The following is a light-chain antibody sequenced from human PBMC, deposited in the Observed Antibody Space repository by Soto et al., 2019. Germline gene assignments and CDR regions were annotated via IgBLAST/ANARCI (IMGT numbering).Light chain of an antibody. CDR3: QQYNNWPPLT. V-gene: IGKV3-15*01. CDR1: RSISSD. Sequence: EIVMTQPPATLSVSPGERATLSCRASRSISSDLAWYQQKPGQAPRLLIYGASTRATGIPARFSGSGSGTEFTLTISSLQSEDFALYYCQQYNNWPPLTFGGGTKVEIK. CDR2: GAS. J-gene: IGKJ4*01.